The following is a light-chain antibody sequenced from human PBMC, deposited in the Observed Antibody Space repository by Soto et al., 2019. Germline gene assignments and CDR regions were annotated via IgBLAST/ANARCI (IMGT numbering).Light chain of an antibody. J-gene: IGLJ3*02. CDR1: SGSIASNY. Sequence: NFMLTQPHSVSESPGKTVTISCTRSSGSIASNYVQWYQQRPVSSPTTVIYEDNQRPSGVPDRFSGSIDSSSNSASLTISGLKTEDEADYYCQSYDSSNPWVFGGGTKVTVL. V-gene: IGLV6-57*01. CDR2: EDN. CDR3: QSYDSSNPWV.